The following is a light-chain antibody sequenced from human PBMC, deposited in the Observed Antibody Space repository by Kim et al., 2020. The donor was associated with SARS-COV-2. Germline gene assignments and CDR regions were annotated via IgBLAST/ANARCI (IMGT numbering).Light chain of an antibody. CDR1: QTFNSN. J-gene: IGKJ2*01. CDR3: QQYNNWPYT. Sequence: EIVMTQSPATLSVSPGERATLSCKASQTFNSNLAWYQQKPGQPPRLLIYGASTRATGIPARFSGRGSGTEFTLTISSLQSEDFAVYYCQQYNNWPYTFGQGTKLEI. V-gene: IGKV3-15*01. CDR2: GAS.